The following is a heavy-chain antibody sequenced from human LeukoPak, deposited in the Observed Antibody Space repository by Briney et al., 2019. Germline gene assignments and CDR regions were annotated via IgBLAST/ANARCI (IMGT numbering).Heavy chain of an antibody. CDR1: GYTFTSYY. CDR3: ARISRGSYDAFDI. D-gene: IGHD1-26*01. V-gene: IGHV1-2*02. Sequence: ASVKVSCKASGYTFTSYYMHWVRQAPGQGLEWMGWINPNSGGTNYAQKFQGRVTMTRDTSISTAYMELSRLRSDDTAVYYCARISRGSYDAFDIWGQGTMVTVSS. CDR2: INPNSGGT. J-gene: IGHJ3*02.